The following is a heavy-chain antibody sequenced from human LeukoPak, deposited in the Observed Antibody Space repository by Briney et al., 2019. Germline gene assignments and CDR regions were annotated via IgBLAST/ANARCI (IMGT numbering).Heavy chain of an antibody. J-gene: IGHJ4*02. V-gene: IGHV1-24*01. Sequence: ASVKVSCKVSGYTLTELSMHWVRQAPGKGLEWMGGFDPEDGETIYAQKFQGRVTMTEDTSTATAYMELSSLRSEDTAVYYCATGGMITFGGVPNFDYWGQGTLVTVSS. CDR2: FDPEDGET. CDR1: GYTLTELS. CDR3: ATGGMITFGGVPNFDY. D-gene: IGHD3-16*01.